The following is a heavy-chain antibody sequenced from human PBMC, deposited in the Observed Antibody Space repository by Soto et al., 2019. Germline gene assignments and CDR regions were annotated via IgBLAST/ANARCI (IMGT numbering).Heavy chain of an antibody. CDR1: GFTFSSYA. CDR2: ISSNGGST. V-gene: IGHV3-64D*08. J-gene: IGHJ4*02. CDR3: VKDRGGYSYGYPDGDFDY. Sequence: PGGSLRLSCSASGFTFSSYAMHWVRQAPGKGLEYVSAISSNGGSTYYADSVKGRFTISRDNSKNTLYLQMSSLRAEDTAVYYCVKDRGGYSYGYPDGDFDYWGQGTLVTVSS. D-gene: IGHD5-18*01.